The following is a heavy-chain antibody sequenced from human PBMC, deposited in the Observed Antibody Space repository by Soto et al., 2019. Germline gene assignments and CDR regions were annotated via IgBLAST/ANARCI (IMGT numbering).Heavy chain of an antibody. CDR3: ARSRGANYYIDY. D-gene: IGHD3-10*01. CDR2: ISYSSSDR. J-gene: IGHJ4*02. V-gene: IGHV3-21*01. CDR1: VFTFRIYT. Sequence: GGSLPVSCAASVFTFRIYTMTWVGQAPGKGLEWVSSISYSSSDRYYGDSVKGRFTISRDNAKNSLFLQINSLRVEDTAVYYCARSRGANYYIDYWGQGTPVTVSS.